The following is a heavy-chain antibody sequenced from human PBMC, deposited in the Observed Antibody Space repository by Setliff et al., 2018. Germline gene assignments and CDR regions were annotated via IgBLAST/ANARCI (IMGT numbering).Heavy chain of an antibody. D-gene: IGHD3-16*01. V-gene: IGHV3-48*01. Sequence: SCAASGFSFSSYSMNWVRQAPGKGLEWISYISSSSSIIYYADSVKGRFTISRDNAKNSLYLQMNSLRGEDTAVYYCAKVGILGGGYFDFWGQGTLVTVSS. CDR1: GFSFSSYS. CDR3: AKVGILGGGYFDF. CDR2: ISSSSSII. J-gene: IGHJ4*02.